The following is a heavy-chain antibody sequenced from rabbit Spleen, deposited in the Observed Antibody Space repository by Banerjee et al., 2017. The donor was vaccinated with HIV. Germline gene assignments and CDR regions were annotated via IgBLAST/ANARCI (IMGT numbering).Heavy chain of an antibody. CDR1: GFDLSSGYY. V-gene: IGHV1S45*01. CDR3: ARSGYVGWGGDGDLTGNKL. J-gene: IGHJ3*01. D-gene: IGHD4-1*01. CDR2: IYTGSSGST. Sequence: QEQLVESGGGLVQPEGSLTLTCTASGFDLSSGYYMCWVRQAPGKGLEWIACIYTGSSGSTYYASWAKGRFTITRSTSLNTVTLQMTSLTAADAATYCCARSGYVGWGGDGDLTGNKLWGQGTSSPS.